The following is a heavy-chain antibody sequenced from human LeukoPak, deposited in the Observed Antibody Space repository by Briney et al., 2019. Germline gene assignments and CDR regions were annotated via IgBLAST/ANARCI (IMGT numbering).Heavy chain of an antibody. CDR2: IIPIFGTA. Sequence: GSSVKVSCKASGGTFSSYAISWVRQAPGQGLEWMGGIIPIFGTANYAQKFQGRVTITTDESTSTAYMELSSLGSEDTAVYYCARYPDYGDYWFDPWGQGTLVTVSS. J-gene: IGHJ5*02. CDR3: ARYPDYGDYWFDP. V-gene: IGHV1-69*05. CDR1: GGTFSSYA. D-gene: IGHD4-17*01.